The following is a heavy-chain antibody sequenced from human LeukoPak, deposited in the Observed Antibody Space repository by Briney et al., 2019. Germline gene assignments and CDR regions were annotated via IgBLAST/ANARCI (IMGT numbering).Heavy chain of an antibody. J-gene: IGHJ4*02. CDR2: MNPNSGNT. Sequence: ASVKVSCKASGYTFTSYDINWVRQATGQGLEWMGWMNPNSGNTGYAQKFQGRVTMTRNTSISTAYMELSSLRSDDTAVYYCARGRRYCSSTSCYLSFDYWGQGTLVTVSS. CDR1: GYTFTSYD. CDR3: ARGRRYCSSTSCYLSFDY. D-gene: IGHD2-2*01. V-gene: IGHV1-8*01.